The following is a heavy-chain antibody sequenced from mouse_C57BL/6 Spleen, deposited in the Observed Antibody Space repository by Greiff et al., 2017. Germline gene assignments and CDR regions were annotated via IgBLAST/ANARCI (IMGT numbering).Heavy chain of an antibody. CDR3: ARGDGILLAMDY. D-gene: IGHD2-1*01. V-gene: IGHV1-81*01. Sequence: QVQLQQSGAELARPGASVKLSCKASGYTFTSYGISWVKQRTGQGLEWIGEIYPSSGNTYYNEKFKGKATLTADKSSSTAYLELRSLTSEDSAVDFCARGDGILLAMDYWGQGTSVTVSS. J-gene: IGHJ4*01. CDR1: GYTFTSYG. CDR2: IYPSSGNT.